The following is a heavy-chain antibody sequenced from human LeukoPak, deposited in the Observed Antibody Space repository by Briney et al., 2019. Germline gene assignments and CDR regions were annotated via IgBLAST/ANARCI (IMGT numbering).Heavy chain of an antibody. CDR2: INSDGTTT. D-gene: IGHD2-2*01. J-gene: IGHJ4*02. CDR3: ARETIAVVPAALY. V-gene: IGHV3-74*01. CDR1: GFPFGAYW. Sequence: GGSLRLSCAASGFPFGAYWMHWVRQVPGKGLVWVSRINSDGTTTNYADSVKGRFTISRDNAKNTLYLQMNSLRAEDTAVYYCARETIAVVPAALYWGQGTLVTVSS.